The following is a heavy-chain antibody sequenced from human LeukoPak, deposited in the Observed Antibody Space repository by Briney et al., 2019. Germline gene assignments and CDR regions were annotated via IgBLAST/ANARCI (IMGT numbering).Heavy chain of an antibody. D-gene: IGHD7-27*01. Sequence: SETLSLSCTVSGGSISSYYWSWIRQPPGKGLEWIGYIYNSGSINYNLSLKSRVTISVDTSKNQFSLKLSSVTAADTAVYYCARHWGLRRNYFDYWGQGTLVTASS. CDR1: GGSISSYY. CDR2: IYNSGSI. CDR3: ARHWGLRRNYFDY. V-gene: IGHV4-59*08. J-gene: IGHJ4*02.